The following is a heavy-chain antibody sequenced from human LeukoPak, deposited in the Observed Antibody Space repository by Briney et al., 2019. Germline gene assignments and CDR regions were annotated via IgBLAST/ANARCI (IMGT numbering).Heavy chain of an antibody. V-gene: IGHV3-43*01. Sequence: GGSLRLSCAASGFTFDDYTMHWVRQAPGKSLEWVSLISWDGGSTYYADSVKGRFTISRDNSKNSLYLQMNSLRTEDTALYYCAKGKDGYFDYWGQGTLVTVSS. CDR3: AKGKDGYFDY. J-gene: IGHJ4*02. CDR2: ISWDGGST. D-gene: IGHD2-15*01. CDR1: GFTFDDYT.